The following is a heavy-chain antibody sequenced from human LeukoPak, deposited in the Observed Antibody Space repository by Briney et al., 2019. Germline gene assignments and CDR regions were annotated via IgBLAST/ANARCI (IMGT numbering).Heavy chain of an antibody. D-gene: IGHD3-3*01. CDR2: FDPEDGET. CDR1: GYTLTELS. CDR3: ATRLLYRKSFDY. Sequence: ASVKASCKVSGYTLTELSMHWVRQAPGKGLEWMGGFDPEDGETTYAQKFQGRVTMTEDTSTDTAYMELSSLRSEDTAVYYCATRLLYRKSFDYWGQGTLVTVSS. V-gene: IGHV1-24*01. J-gene: IGHJ4*02.